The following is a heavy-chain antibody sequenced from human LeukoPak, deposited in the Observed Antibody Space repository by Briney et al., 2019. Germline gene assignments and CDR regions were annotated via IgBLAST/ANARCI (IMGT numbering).Heavy chain of an antibody. D-gene: IGHD2-2*01. V-gene: IGHV3-7*03. CDR1: GFTFSRHW. J-gene: IGHJ6*02. CDR2: IKQDGSEK. CDR3: ARSQYCSSTSCYLGYYYYGMDV. Sequence: GGSLRLSCAASGFTFSRHWMTWVRQAPGKGLEWVANIKQDGSEKYYVDSVKGRFTISRDNAKNSLYLQMNSLRAEDTAVYYCARSQYCSSTSCYLGYYYYGMDVWGQGTTVTVSS.